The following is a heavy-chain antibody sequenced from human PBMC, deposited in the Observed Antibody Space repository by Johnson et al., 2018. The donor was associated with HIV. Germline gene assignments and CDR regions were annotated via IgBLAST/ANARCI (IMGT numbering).Heavy chain of an antibody. V-gene: IGHV3-13*01. CDR1: GFTFSSYD. J-gene: IGHJ3*02. D-gene: IGHD3-22*01. CDR2: IGTAGDT. CDR3: ARDRGYWDAFDI. Sequence: VQLVESGGGVVQPGGSLRLSCAASGFTFSSYDMHWVRQATGKGLEWVSAIGTAGDTYYPGYVNGRFTSSRENAKNTLYLKMNSLRAEDTAVYYCARDRGYWDAFDIWGQGTMVTVSS.